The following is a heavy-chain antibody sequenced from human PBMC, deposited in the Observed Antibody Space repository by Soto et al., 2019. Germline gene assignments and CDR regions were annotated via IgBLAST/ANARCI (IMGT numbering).Heavy chain of an antibody. Sequence: GGSLRLSCAASGFTFNNFAMNWVRQAPGKGLEWLSAISGSGGSTFYADSLQGRFTISRDNSKNTLYLQMKSLRGVDTAIYYCAKTSSASYSESPHYWGQGTLVTAFS. CDR2: ISGSGGST. J-gene: IGHJ4*02. CDR1: GFTFNNFA. V-gene: IGHV3-23*01. D-gene: IGHD4-4*01. CDR3: AKTSSASYSESPHY.